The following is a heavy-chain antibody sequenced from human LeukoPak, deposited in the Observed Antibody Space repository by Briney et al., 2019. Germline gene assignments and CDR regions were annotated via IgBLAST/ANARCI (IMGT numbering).Heavy chain of an antibody. V-gene: IGHV1-8*01. D-gene: IGHD4-17*01. Sequence: GASVKVSCKASGYTFTHYDINWVRQAAGQAPEWMGWMNPNGGKAGYAQKFQGRASMTRDTSINTAYMELSGLRSEDTAVYYCAKVGAHGDYAVIDYWGQGTLVTVSS. J-gene: IGHJ4*02. CDR2: MNPNGGKA. CDR3: AKVGAHGDYAVIDY. CDR1: GYTFTHYD.